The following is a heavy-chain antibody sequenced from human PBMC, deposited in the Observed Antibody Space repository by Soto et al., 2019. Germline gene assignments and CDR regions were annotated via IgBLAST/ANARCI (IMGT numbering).Heavy chain of an antibody. CDR3: AREGLYDSSGYYAYYFDY. Sequence: PGWSLRLSCASSVLAFIRYSMKWVRQAPGKGLEWIAYISSSGSIISYADSVKGRFTISRDNDKNSLYLQMNSLTEEDTAVYFCAREGLYDSSGYYAYYFDYWGLGTLVTVSS. V-gene: IGHV3-48*02. CDR1: VLAFIRYS. CDR2: ISSSGSII. J-gene: IGHJ4*02. D-gene: IGHD3-22*01.